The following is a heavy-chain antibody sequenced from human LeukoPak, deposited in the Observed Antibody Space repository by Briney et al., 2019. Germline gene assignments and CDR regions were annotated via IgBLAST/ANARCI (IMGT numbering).Heavy chain of an antibody. CDR3: ARVTGYMIEDYFDY. J-gene: IGHJ4*02. CDR1: GGSISSYY. Sequence: SETLSLTCTVSGGSISSYYWSWIRQPAGKGLEWIGRIYTSGSTNYNPSLKSRVTISVKTSKNQFSLKLSSVTAADTAVYYCARVTGYMIEDYFDYWGQGTLVTVSS. V-gene: IGHV4-4*07. CDR2: IYTSGST. D-gene: IGHD3-22*01.